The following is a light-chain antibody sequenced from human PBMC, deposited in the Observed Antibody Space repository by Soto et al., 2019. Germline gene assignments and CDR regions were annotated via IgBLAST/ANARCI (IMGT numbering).Light chain of an antibody. CDR3: QHLNSYPRT. CDR1: QSVSGY. J-gene: IGKJ1*01. V-gene: IGKV1-39*01. CDR2: AAS. Sequence: DIRMTQSPSSLSASVGDRVTITCRTSQSVSGYLNWYQQEPGKAPKLLIYAASSLQSGVPSRFSGSGSGTDFTLTISSLQPEDSATYYCQHLNSYPRTFGHGTKVDIK.